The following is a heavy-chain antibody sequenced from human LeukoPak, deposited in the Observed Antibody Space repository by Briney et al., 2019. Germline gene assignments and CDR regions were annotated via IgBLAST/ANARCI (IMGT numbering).Heavy chain of an antibody. D-gene: IGHD2-21*01. J-gene: IGHJ4*02. Sequence: GGSLRLSCAASGFTFSSYAMSWVRQAPGKGLEWVSTISNSDYSTYYADSVGGRFTISRDNSKNTLYLQMNSLRAEDAAVYFCAKAPVTSCRGAYCYPFDSWGQGTLVTVSS. CDR1: GFTFSSYA. V-gene: IGHV3-23*01. CDR2: ISNSDYST. CDR3: AKAPVTSCRGAYCYPFDS.